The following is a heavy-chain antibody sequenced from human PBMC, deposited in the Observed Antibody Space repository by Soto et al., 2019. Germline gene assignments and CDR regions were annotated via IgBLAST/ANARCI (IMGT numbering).Heavy chain of an antibody. CDR1: GGSVSGHY. CDR2: MFYSGSGGI. V-gene: IGHV4-59*02. J-gene: IGHJ3*01. CDR3: ARAFYDARGASVAIDL. Sequence: PSETLSLTCSVSGGSVSGHYWAWIRQSPGQGLEWLAHMFYSGSGGIKTNPSLKSRVSISVVTSTNHISLRLTSVTAADPAVYSWARAFYDARGASVAIDLWGPGTMVTVSS. D-gene: IGHD3-22*01.